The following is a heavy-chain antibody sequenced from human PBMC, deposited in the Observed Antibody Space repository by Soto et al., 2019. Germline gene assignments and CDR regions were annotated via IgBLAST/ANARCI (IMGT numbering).Heavy chain of an antibody. Sequence: PGVSLRLSRAASGFTFISYALSWVRQAPGTGLEWVSAISGSGDGTDYADSVKGRFTISRDNSKNTLYLQMNSLRAEDTAVYYCQGAGSSNHDYCARGALVPVSS. CDR1: GFTFISYA. CDR2: ISGSGDGT. J-gene: IGHJ4*02. V-gene: IGHV3-23*01. CDR3: QGAGSSNHDY. D-gene: IGHD3-10*01.